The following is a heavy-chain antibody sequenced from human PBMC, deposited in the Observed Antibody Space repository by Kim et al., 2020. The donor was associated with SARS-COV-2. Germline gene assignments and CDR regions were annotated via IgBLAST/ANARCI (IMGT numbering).Heavy chain of an antibody. CDR1: GGSITNYF. D-gene: IGHD2-15*01. J-gene: IGHJ4*02. CDR3: ARAPWLLPDY. V-gene: IGHV4-59*13. CDR2: IYYSGST. Sequence: SETLSLTCTVSGGSITNYFWSWIRQPPGKGLEWIGHIYYSGSTNYNPSLKCRVTISVDTSKNQFSLKLSSVTAADTAVYYCARAPWLLPDYWGQGTLVTVSS.